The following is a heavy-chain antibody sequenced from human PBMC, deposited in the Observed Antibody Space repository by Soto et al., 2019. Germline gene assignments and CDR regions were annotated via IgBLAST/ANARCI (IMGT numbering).Heavy chain of an antibody. V-gene: IGHV1-69*01. CDR1: GGTFSSYA. Sequence: QVQLVQSGAEVKKPGSSVKVSCKASGGTFSSYAISWVRQAPGQGLEWMGGIIPIFGTANFAQKFQGRVTITADESTSTAYMELSSLRSEDTAVYYCARALRITIFGVVIPQGYFDLWGRGTLVTVSS. CDR2: IIPIFGTA. CDR3: ARALRITIFGVVIPQGYFDL. D-gene: IGHD3-3*01. J-gene: IGHJ2*01.